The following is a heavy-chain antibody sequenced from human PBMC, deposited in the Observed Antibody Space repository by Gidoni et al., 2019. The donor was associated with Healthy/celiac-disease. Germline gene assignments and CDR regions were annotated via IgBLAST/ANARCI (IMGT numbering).Heavy chain of an antibody. Sequence: QLQLQESGPGRVKPSETLSLTCTVSGGSISRSSYYWGWIRQPPGKGLEWIGSIYYSGSTYYNPSLKSRVTISVDTSKNQFSLKLSSVTAADTAVYYCARQSRLRLGELSSPTGYWGQGTLVTVSS. CDR3: ARQSRLRLGELSSPTGY. D-gene: IGHD3-16*02. J-gene: IGHJ4*02. CDR2: IYYSGST. V-gene: IGHV4-39*01. CDR1: GGSISRSSYY.